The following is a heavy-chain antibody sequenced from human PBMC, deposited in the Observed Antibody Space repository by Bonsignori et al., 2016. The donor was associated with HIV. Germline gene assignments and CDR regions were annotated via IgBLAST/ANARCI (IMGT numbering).Heavy chain of an antibody. D-gene: IGHD3-16*01. V-gene: IGHV4-39*07. CDR1: GGSVSSSGHF. J-gene: IGHJ4*02. CDR3: ARVRELGDVADF. CDR2: VYSSGST. Sequence: QLQLQESDPGLVKPSETLSLTCTVSGGSVSSSGHFWGWIRQPPGKGLEWIGSVYSSGSTNYNPSLRGRVTMSLDTSKSQFSLNLISATAADTALYFCARVRELGDVADFWGQGALVTVSS.